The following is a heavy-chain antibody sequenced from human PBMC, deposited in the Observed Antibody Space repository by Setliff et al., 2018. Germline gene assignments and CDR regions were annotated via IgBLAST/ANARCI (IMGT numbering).Heavy chain of an antibody. CDR3: ARGTSGWFPHDY. Sequence: GGSLRLSCAASGFTFSDYYMSWIRQAPGKGLEWVSYITSSGTTTFYTDSVKGRFAISRDNARNSLYLQMNSLRVEDTAVYYCARGTSGWFPHDYWGQGTLVTVSS. CDR1: GFTFSDYY. V-gene: IGHV3-11*01. CDR2: ITSSGTTT. D-gene: IGHD6-19*01. J-gene: IGHJ4*02.